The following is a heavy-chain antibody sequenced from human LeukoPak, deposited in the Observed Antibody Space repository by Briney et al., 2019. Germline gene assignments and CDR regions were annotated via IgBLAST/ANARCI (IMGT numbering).Heavy chain of an antibody. Sequence: GGSLRLSCAASGFTFDDYGMSWVRQAPGKGLEWVSGINWNGGSTGYADSVKGRFTISRDNAKNSLYLQMNSLRAEDTAVYYCAKEGPSIAARPGGDYWGQGTLVTVSS. CDR2: INWNGGST. CDR3: AKEGPSIAARPGGDY. J-gene: IGHJ4*02. D-gene: IGHD6-6*01. CDR1: GFTFDDYG. V-gene: IGHV3-20*04.